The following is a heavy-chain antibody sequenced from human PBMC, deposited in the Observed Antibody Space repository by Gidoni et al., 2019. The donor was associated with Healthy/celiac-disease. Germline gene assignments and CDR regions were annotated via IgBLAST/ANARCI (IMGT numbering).Heavy chain of an antibody. CDR1: GVTFRSYA. V-gene: IGHV1-69*06. D-gene: IGHD6-19*01. CDR2: IIPIFGTA. J-gene: IGHJ4*02. CDR3: ARETTSSGWYY. Sequence: QVQRVQYGDEVRKPGSSVTVSCKASGVTFRSYAISWVRQAPGQGREWMGGIIPIFGTANYAQKFQGRVTITADKSTSTAYMELSSLRSEDTAVYYCARETTSSGWYYWGQGTLVTVSS.